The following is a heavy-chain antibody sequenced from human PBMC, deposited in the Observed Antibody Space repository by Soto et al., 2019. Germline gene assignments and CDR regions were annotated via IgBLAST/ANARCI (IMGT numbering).Heavy chain of an antibody. V-gene: IGHV3-48*03. CDR2: IGTSGGPT. CDR3: ATSLSAYSYNS. CDR1: GFSFSTYE. J-gene: IGHJ5*02. Sequence: EVQLLESGGGLVQPGGSLRLSCAASGFSFSTYEMMWVRQAPGKGLEWVSYIGTSGGPTYYADSVKGRFTSSRDNSKNALDLEVNSLAAEETALYYCATSLSAYSYNSWVQGTLVTVSS. D-gene: IGHD3-22*01.